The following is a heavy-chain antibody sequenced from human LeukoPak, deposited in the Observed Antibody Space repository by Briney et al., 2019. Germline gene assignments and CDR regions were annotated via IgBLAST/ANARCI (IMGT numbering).Heavy chain of an antibody. D-gene: IGHD4-17*01. V-gene: IGHV3-23*01. J-gene: IGHJ4*02. CDR2: LSGSSGTT. CDR3: VNSKGNYGDFIFES. CDR1: GFTFANYA. Sequence: GGSLRLSCAASGFTFANYAMGWVRQTPGKGLEWVSSLSGSSGTTYYADSVKGRFTISRDNSKNTLYLQMNSLRVEDAAAYYCVNSKGNYGDFIFESWGQGTLVTVSS.